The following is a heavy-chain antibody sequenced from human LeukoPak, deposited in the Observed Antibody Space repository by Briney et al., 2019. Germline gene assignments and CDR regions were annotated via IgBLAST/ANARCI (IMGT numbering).Heavy chain of an antibody. J-gene: IGHJ4*02. CDR2: ISSSSSYI. CDR1: GFTFSSYG. V-gene: IGHV3-21*01. D-gene: IGHD3-16*01. CDR3: ARVTGASLGVDY. Sequence: GGSLRLSCAASGFTFSSYGMNWVRQAPGKGLEWVSSISSSSSYIYYADSVKGRFTISRDNAKNSLYLQMNSLRAEDTAVYYCARVTGASLGVDYWGQGTLVTVSS.